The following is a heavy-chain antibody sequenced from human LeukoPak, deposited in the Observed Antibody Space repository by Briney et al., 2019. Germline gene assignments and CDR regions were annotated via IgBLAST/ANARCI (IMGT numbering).Heavy chain of an antibody. CDR1: GFTFSSYS. Sequence: GGSLRLSCAASGFTFSSYSMNWVRQAPGKGLEWVSSISSSSSYIYYADSVKGRFTISRDNAKNSLYLQMNSLRAEDTAVYYCARVEIAVAGKRGNWFDPWGQGTLVTVSS. J-gene: IGHJ5*02. V-gene: IGHV3-21*04. D-gene: IGHD6-19*01. CDR2: ISSSSSYI. CDR3: ARVEIAVAGKRGNWFDP.